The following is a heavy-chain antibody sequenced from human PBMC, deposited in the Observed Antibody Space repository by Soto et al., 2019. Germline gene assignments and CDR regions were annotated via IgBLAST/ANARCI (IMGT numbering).Heavy chain of an antibody. CDR2: IIPVFETA. J-gene: IGHJ6*02. D-gene: IGHD5-18*01. CDR1: GGTFSSYA. CDR3: ARDTVGVETGMVVGYYYGMDV. V-gene: IGHV1-69*01. Sequence: QVQLVQSGAEVKKPGPSVKVSCKASGGTFSSYAINWVRQAPGQGLEWMGWIIPVFETANYAQNFQGRVTITADESTSTAYMELSSLRSEDTAVYYCARDTVGVETGMVVGYYYGMDVWGQGTTVTVSS.